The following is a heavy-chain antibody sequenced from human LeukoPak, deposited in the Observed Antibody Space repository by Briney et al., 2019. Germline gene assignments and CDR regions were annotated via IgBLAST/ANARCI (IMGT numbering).Heavy chain of an antibody. V-gene: IGHV1-69*13. CDR3: ASHTAQYCSSTSCPGEYNWFDP. D-gene: IGHD2-2*01. CDR1: GGTFSSYA. CDR2: IIPIFGTA. J-gene: IGHJ5*02. Sequence: GASVKVSCKASGGTFSSYAISWVRQAPGQGLEWMGGIIPIFGTANYAQKFQGRVTITADESTSTAYMELSSLRSEDTAVYYCASHTAQYCSSTSCPGEYNWFDPWGQGTLVTVSS.